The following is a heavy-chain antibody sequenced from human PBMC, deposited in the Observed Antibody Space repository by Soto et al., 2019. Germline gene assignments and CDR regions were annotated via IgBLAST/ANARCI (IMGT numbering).Heavy chain of an antibody. CDR1: GFTLSSYA. Sequence: GGSLRLSCASSGFTLSSYAMSWVRQAPGKGLEWVSAISANGGSTYYADSVKGRFTISRDDSKNTLYLQMSSLSAEDTAVYFCVTGSYGSESYYTRAKGNWFDPWGQGTLVTVSS. V-gene: IGHV3-23*01. CDR3: VTGSYGSESYYTRAKGNWFDP. CDR2: ISANGGST. D-gene: IGHD3-10*01. J-gene: IGHJ5*02.